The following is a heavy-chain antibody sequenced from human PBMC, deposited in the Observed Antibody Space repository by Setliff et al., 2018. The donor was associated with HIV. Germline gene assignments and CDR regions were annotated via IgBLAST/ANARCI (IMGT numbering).Heavy chain of an antibody. J-gene: IGHJ4*02. Sequence: WASVKVSCKAYGYIFSDYYIHWVRQAPGQGLEWMGWINPNSGDTKYSERFQGRVTMTRDTSMGAIFMELRSLTSADTAVYYCGREVVIAAIGSLDLWGQGTLVTVSS. D-gene: IGHD3-22*01. CDR3: GREVVIAAIGSLDL. CDR1: GYIFSDYY. V-gene: IGHV1-2*02. CDR2: INPNSGDT.